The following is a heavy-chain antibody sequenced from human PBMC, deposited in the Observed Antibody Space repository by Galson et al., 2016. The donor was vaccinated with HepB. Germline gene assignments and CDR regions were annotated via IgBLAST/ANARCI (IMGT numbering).Heavy chain of an antibody. Sequence: SLRLSCAASGFIFSTYDMHWVRQVTGKGLEWVSGIGTADDTYYPDSVKGRFIISRENAKNTLYLQMNSLRAADTAVYYCARDQVRWYSSGWYRGGFDYWGQGTLVTVSS. CDR3: ARDQVRWYSSGWYRGGFDY. D-gene: IGHD6-19*01. CDR1: GFIFSTYD. CDR2: IGTADDT. V-gene: IGHV3-13*01. J-gene: IGHJ4*02.